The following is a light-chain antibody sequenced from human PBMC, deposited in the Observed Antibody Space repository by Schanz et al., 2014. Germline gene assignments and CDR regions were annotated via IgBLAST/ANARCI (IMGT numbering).Light chain of an antibody. CDR1: SSDVGGYNY. Sequence: QSALTQPASVSGSPGQSITISCTGTSSDVGGYNYVSWYQQHPGKAPKLIIYTVSGRPSGVSNRFSGSKSGNTASLTISGLQAEDEADYYCATWDDGLTARVFGGGTKLTVL. CDR3: ATWDDGLTARV. V-gene: IGLV2-14*01. J-gene: IGLJ3*02. CDR2: TVS.